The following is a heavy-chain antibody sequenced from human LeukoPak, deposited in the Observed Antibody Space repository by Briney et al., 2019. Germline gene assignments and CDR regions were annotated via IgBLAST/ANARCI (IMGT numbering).Heavy chain of an antibody. CDR2: ISYDGSNK. CDR1: GFTFSSYA. CDR3: ARGREDTAWSPPDY. J-gene: IGHJ4*02. D-gene: IGHD5-18*01. Sequence: GGSLRPSCAASGFTFSSYAMHWVRQAPGKGLEWVAVISYDGSNKYYADSVKGRFTISRDNSKNTLYLQMNSLRAEDTAVYYCARGREDTAWSPPDYWGQGTQVTVSS. V-gene: IGHV3-30-3*01.